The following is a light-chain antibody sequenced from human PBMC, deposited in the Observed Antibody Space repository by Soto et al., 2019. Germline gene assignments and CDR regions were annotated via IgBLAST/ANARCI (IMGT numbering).Light chain of an antibody. V-gene: IGKV3-11*01. CDR3: QQRSNWPST. CDR1: QSVSSY. CDR2: DAS. J-gene: IGKJ4*01. Sequence: DIVLTQSPATLSLSPGDRATLSCRASQSVSSYVAWYQQKPGQAPRLLIYDASNRATGVPARFSGSGSGTDFTLTISSLQPEDFAVYYCQQRSNWPSTFGGGTKVEMK.